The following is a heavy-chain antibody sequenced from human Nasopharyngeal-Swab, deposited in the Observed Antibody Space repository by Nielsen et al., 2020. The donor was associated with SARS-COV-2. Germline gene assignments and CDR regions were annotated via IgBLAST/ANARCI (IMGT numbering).Heavy chain of an antibody. CDR1: GFTFSTYA. D-gene: IGHD3-22*01. V-gene: IGHV3-23*01. CDR3: AKRDDYYESSGLGD. Sequence: GESLKISCAASGFTFSTYAMYWVRQPPAKGLEWVSIISGSGGSTYYAGSVKGRFTISRDNSKNTLYLQMNSLRAEDTAVYYCAKRDDYYESSGLGDWGQGTLVTVSS. CDR2: ISGSGGST. J-gene: IGHJ4*02.